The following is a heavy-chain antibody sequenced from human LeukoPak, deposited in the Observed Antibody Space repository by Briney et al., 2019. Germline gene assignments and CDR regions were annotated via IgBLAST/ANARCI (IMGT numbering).Heavy chain of an antibody. J-gene: IGHJ6*02. D-gene: IGHD3-3*01. CDR3: ARSYDFWYYYGMDV. CDR2: INPNSGDT. V-gene: IGHV1-2*02. Sequence: ASVKVSCKASGYTFTGYYMHWVRQAPGQGLEWMGWINPNSGDTNYAQKFQGRVTMTRDTSISTAYMELSRLRSDDTAVYYCARSYDFWYYYGMDVWGQGTTVTVSS. CDR1: GYTFTGYY.